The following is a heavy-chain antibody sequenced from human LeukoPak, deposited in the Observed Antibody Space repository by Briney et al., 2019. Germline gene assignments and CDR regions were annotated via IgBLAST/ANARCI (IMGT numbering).Heavy chain of an antibody. CDR2: INQSGSA. CDR1: GGSFSGYY. J-gene: IGHJ4*02. V-gene: IGHV4-34*01. Sequence: SEALSLTCAVYGGSFSGYYWTWIRQPPGKGLEWIGEINQSGSANYYPSLKRRGTISKDMSKKQFSLKLTSVTAADTAVYYYARGERGVRRVPNKALHFDYWGQGTLVTVSS. CDR3: ARGERGVRRVPNKALHFDY. D-gene: IGHD3-10*01.